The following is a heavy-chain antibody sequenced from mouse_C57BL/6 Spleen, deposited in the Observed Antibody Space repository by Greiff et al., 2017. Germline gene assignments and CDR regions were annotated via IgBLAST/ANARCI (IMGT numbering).Heavy chain of an antibody. Sequence: VQLQESGPELVKPGASVKISCKASGYAFSSSWMNWVKQRPGKGLEWIGRIYPGDGDTNYNGKFKGKATLTADKSSSTAYMQLSSLTSEDSAVYFCARSRELRLRYFDYWGQGTTLTVSS. V-gene: IGHV1-82*01. CDR2: IYPGDGDT. J-gene: IGHJ2*01. CDR1: GYAFSSSW. D-gene: IGHD3-2*02. CDR3: ARSRELRLRYFDY.